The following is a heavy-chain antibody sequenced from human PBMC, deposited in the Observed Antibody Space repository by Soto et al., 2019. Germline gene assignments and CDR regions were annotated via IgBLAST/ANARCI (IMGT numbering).Heavy chain of an antibody. CDR2: IWYDGSNK. J-gene: IGHJ4*02. V-gene: IGHV3-33*01. CDR1: GFNFSNYG. CDR3: ARNRYPGIAAAGTTLDY. D-gene: IGHD6-13*01. Sequence: GGSLRLSSAASGFNFSNYGMHWVRQAPGKGLEWVAVIWYDGSNKYYADSVKGRFIISRDNSRNTLYLQMNSLRAEDTAVYYCARNRYPGIAAAGTTLDYWGQGTLVTVSS.